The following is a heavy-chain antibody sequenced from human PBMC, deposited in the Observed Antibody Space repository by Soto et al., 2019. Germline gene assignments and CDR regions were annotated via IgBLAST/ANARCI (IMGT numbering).Heavy chain of an antibody. CDR3: ARVVTAGVDY. J-gene: IGHJ4*02. CDR1: GYSFTSLD. Sequence: QVQLVQSGAEVREPGASVKVSCKASGYSFTSLDINWVRQTTGQGLEWMGWMQPSSGRTGYAQKFQCRVTMTRDTSINTAYMELSSLTSDDTAFYYCARVVTAGVDYWGQGTLVTVSS. CDR2: MQPSSGRT. V-gene: IGHV1-8*01. D-gene: IGHD1-26*01.